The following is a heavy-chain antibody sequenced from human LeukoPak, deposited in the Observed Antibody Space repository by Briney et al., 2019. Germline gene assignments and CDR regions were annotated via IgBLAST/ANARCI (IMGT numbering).Heavy chain of an antibody. CDR2: INHSGST. D-gene: IGHD4-11*01. J-gene: IGHJ6*03. CDR3: ARGSGFSNPYYYYYMDV. Sequence: SETLSLTCAVYGGSFSGYYWSWIRQPPGKGLEWIGEINHSGSTNYNPSLKSRVTISVDTSKNQFSLKLSSVTAADTAVYYCARGSGFSNPYYYYYMDVRGKGTTVTVSS. V-gene: IGHV4-34*01. CDR1: GGSFSGYY.